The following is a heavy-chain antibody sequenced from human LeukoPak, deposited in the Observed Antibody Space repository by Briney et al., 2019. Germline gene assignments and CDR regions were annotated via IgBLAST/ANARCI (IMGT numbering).Heavy chain of an antibody. CDR1: GGTFSSYT. J-gene: IGHJ4*02. CDR3: ARALRDGYNFTDY. CDR2: IIPILGIA. Sequence: SVKVSCKASGGTFSSYTISWVRQAPGQGREWMGRIIPILGIANYAQKFQGRVKITADKSTSTAYMELSSLRSEDTAVYYCARALRDGYNFTDYWGQRTLVTVSS. V-gene: IGHV1-69*02. D-gene: IGHD5-24*01.